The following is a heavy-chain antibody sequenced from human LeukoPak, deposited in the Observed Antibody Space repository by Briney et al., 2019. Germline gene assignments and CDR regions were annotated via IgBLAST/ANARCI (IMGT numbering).Heavy chain of an antibody. V-gene: IGHV3-15*01. CDR1: GFTFSDAW. J-gene: IGHJ4*02. CDR3: AIGLGKTDSVY. CDR2: IKRKVDGETT. D-gene: IGHD7-27*01. Sequence: PGGSLRLSCTASGFTFSDAWLTWVRLAPGKGLEWIGRIKRKVDGETTDYAAPVKDRFTISRDDSKKTLYLHMNSLKSEDTAVYYCAIGLGKTDSVYWGQGTLVTVSS.